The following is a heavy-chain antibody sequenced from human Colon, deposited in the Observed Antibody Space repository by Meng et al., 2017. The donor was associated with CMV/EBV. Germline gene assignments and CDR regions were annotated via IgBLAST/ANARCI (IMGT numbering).Heavy chain of an antibody. CDR3: GRAGARGVPIDV. CDR1: GGSISGHY. CDR2: IYSNGRI. V-gene: IGHV4-4*07. D-gene: IGHD3-10*01. J-gene: IGHJ1*01. Sequence: QVQREGSGPGMGKPAGTLSLTCNVAGGSISGHYWTWIRRPAGEGLQWLGRIYSNGRIEENYSLRSRVTISVDTSKNQLSLRLTSVTAADTAVYYCGRAGARGVPIDVWGRRTLVTVPS.